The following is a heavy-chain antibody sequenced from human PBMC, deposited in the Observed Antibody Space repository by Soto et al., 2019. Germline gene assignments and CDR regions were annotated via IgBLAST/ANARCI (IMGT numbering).Heavy chain of an antibody. D-gene: IGHD6-19*01. CDR3: AKDGSGWSVT. J-gene: IGHJ5*02. Sequence: EVQLVESGGDSVQPGGSLRLSCAASGFTFSNFWMSWLRQAPGRGLEWVANTNQDGTEKNYLDSVRGRFTISRDSAKNSLSLQIHSLRAEDTAVYYCAKDGSGWSVTWGQGTPVIVSS. CDR1: GFTFSNFW. V-gene: IGHV3-7*01. CDR2: TNQDGTEK.